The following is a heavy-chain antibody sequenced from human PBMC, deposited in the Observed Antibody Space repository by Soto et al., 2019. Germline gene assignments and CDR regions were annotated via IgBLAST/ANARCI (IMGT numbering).Heavy chain of an antibody. Sequence: SETLSLTCSVSGAIVTSGENYWSWVRQPPGKGLEWIGYIYDSGVTNYTPALKSRVTLSLDRPNNEVSLKLRSVTAADTAVYFCVRDLAHGYTGNVWGQGTLVTVSS. V-gene: IGHV4-30-4*08. CDR2: IYDSGVT. D-gene: IGHD5-18*01. CDR1: GAIVTSGENY. J-gene: IGHJ3*01. CDR3: VRDLAHGYTGNV.